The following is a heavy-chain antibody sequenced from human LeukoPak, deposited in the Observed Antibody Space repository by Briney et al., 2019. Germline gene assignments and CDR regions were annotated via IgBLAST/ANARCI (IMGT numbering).Heavy chain of an antibody. CDR3: SRGWFGQLVQDY. J-gene: IGHJ4*02. CDR2: MNPNRGNT. D-gene: IGHD3-10*01. Sequence: ASVNLSCKSSVYTFTSYDINWVRQATGQGPEWMGWMNPNRGNTGNAQQLQGRVPMTRTTSTSTAYMELSSLRSDDTAVYYFSRGWFGQLVQDYWGQGTLVTVSS. CDR1: VYTFTSYD. V-gene: IGHV1-8*01.